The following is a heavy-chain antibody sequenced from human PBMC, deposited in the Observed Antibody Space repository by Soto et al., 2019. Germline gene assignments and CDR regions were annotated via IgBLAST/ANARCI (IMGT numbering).Heavy chain of an antibody. D-gene: IGHD6-13*01. J-gene: IGHJ6*02. Sequence: EMQLMESGGGLVKPGGSLRLSCAASGFTFSSYGMNWVRQAPGKGLEWISSIRSGSEYIYYADSLKGRLTISRDNGRNSLYLQLNSLRAEDTAVYYCATDGAAGSVMEVWGQGTTVTVSS. CDR2: IRSGSEYI. CDR1: GFTFSSYG. V-gene: IGHV3-21*01. CDR3: ATDGAAGSVMEV.